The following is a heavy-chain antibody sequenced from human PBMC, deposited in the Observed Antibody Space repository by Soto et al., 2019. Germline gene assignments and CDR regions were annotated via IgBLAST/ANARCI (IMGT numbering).Heavy chain of an antibody. CDR2: IIGRGDST. Sequence: EVPLLESGGGLVQPGGYRRFSCAASGFTFSTYAMRWVRQAPGKGLEWVSAIIGRGDSTYYADSVKGRFTISRDNSKNTLYLQMNSLRAEDTAVYYCARRGSGSYYDYWGQGTLVTVSS. J-gene: IGHJ4*02. D-gene: IGHD1-26*01. CDR1: GFTFSTYA. V-gene: IGHV3-23*01. CDR3: ARRGSGSYYDY.